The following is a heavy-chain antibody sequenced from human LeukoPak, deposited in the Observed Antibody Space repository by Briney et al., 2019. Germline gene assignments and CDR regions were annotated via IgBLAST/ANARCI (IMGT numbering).Heavy chain of an antibody. V-gene: IGHV5-51*01. CDR3: ARPRIAAAVAFDI. D-gene: IGHD6-13*01. CDR1: SYSFANYW. Sequence: GESLKISCKASSYSFANYWIGWVRQMPGKGLEWMGIVYPAGSQTLYSPSFQGQVTISVDKSTSTAYLQWNTLKASDTAMYYCARPRIAAAVAFDIWGQGTMVTVSS. J-gene: IGHJ3*02. CDR2: VYPAGSQT.